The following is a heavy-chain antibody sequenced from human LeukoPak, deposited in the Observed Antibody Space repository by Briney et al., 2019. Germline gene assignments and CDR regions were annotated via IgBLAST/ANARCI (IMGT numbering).Heavy chain of an antibody. Sequence: SGTLSLTCAVSGGSISSSNWWSWVRQLPGKGLEWIGEIYHSGSTNYNPSPKSRVTISVDKSKNQFSLKLSSVTAADTAVYYCARDSGYSYGTDFDYWGQGTLVTVSS. CDR3: ARDSGYSYGTDFDY. J-gene: IGHJ4*02. V-gene: IGHV4-4*02. CDR1: GGSISSSNW. CDR2: IYHSGST. D-gene: IGHD5-18*01.